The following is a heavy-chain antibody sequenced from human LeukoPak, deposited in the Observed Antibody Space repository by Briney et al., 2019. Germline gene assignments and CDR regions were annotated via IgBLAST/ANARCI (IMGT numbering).Heavy chain of an antibody. CDR3: ARGPYDFWSGYYNTNFDY. CDR2: IIPILGIA. CDR1: GGTFSSYT. D-gene: IGHD3-3*01. J-gene: IGHJ4*02. V-gene: IGHV1-69*02. Sequence: GASVKVSCKASGGTFSSYTISWVRQAPGQGLEWMGRIIPILGIANYAQKFQGRVTITADKSTSTAYMELSSLRSEDTAVYYCARGPYDFWSGYYNTNFDYWGQGTLVTVSS.